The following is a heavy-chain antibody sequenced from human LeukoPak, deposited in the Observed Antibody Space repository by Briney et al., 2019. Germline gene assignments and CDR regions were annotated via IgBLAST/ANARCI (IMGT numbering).Heavy chain of an antibody. V-gene: IGHV4-39*01. Sequence: SETLSLTCTVSGGSISSSSYYWGWIRQPPGKGREWIGSIYYSGSTYYNPSLKSRVTISVDTSKNQFSLKLSSVTAADTAVYYCASDPIAASTYWGQGTLVTVSS. CDR2: IYYSGST. J-gene: IGHJ4*02. D-gene: IGHD6-13*01. CDR3: ASDPIAASTY. CDR1: GGSISSSSYY.